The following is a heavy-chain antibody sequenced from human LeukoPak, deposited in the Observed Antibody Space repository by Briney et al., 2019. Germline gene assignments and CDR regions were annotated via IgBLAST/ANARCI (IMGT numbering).Heavy chain of an antibody. CDR2: IQYDGSKK. V-gene: IGHV3-30*02. Sequence: PGGSLRLSCAASGFTFSSYGMHWVRQAPGKGLEWVTFIQYDGSKKYYADSVKGRFTIPRDNSKNTLYLEMNSLRAEDTAVYYCAKDIGSYYDYWGQGILVTVSS. J-gene: IGHJ4*02. CDR3: AKDIGSYYDY. D-gene: IGHD3-10*01. CDR1: GFTFSSYG.